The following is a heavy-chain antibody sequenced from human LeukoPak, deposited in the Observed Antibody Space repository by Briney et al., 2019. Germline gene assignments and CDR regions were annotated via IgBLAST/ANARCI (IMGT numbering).Heavy chain of an antibody. CDR3: ARDSGSGGAGSFPF. V-gene: IGHV3-30*04. CDR2: ISYDGSNK. CDR1: GFTFDTYT. D-gene: IGHD3-10*01. J-gene: IGHJ4*02. Sequence: PGGSLRLSCAASGFTFDTYTMYWVRQAPGKGLEWVAAISYDGSNKNYADAVKGRFTISRDNSNNTLYLQMNSLRAEDTAVFYCARDSGSGGAGSFPFWGQGTLVTVSS.